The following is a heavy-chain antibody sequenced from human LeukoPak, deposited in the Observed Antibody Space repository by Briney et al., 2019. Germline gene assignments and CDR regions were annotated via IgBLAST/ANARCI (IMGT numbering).Heavy chain of an antibody. CDR2: IRSSSNYI. J-gene: IGHJ4*02. CDR1: GFTFSSYS. D-gene: IGHD6-13*01. Sequence: PGGSLRLSCAASGFTFSSYSMNWVRQAPGKGLKWVSSIRSSSNYIYYADSVKGRFTISRDNAKNSLYLQMNSLRAEDTAVYYCARDQIAAAGMGFSYWGQGTLVTVSS. CDR3: ARDQIAAAGMGFSY. V-gene: IGHV3-21*01.